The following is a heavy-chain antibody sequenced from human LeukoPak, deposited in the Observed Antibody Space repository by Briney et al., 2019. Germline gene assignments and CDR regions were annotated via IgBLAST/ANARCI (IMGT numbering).Heavy chain of an antibody. V-gene: IGHV3-23*01. Sequence: GGSLRLSCAASGFTFTTYAMIWVRRAPGKGLEWVSAISGSGDATYYADFVKGRFTISRDNSENTVYQQVNSLRAEDTAVYYCARLPGTSGTTSRVLHYWGQGALVAVSS. J-gene: IGHJ4*02. CDR1: GFTFTTYA. CDR2: ISGSGDAT. D-gene: IGHD1-1*01. CDR3: ARLPGTSGTTSRVLHY.